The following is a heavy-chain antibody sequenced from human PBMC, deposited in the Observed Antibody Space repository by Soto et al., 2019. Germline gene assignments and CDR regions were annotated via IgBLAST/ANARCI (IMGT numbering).Heavy chain of an antibody. CDR2: IRNPGYGGTT. D-gene: IGHD3-3*01. CDR1: GFSFGDYA. Sequence: GGSLRLSCTTSGFSFGDYAMTWVRQAPGKGLGWVGFIRNPGYGGTTEYATSVKGRFIISRDDSMSSAYLQLNSLKVADSAVYYCVRGSFGYYGPWGQGTLVTVSS. J-gene: IGHJ5*02. V-gene: IGHV3-49*04. CDR3: VRGSFGYYGP.